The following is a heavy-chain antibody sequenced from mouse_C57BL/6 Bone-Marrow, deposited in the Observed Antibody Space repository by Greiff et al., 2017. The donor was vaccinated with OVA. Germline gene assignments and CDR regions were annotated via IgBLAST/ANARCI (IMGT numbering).Heavy chain of an antibody. CDR1: GYTFTSYW. J-gene: IGHJ4*01. V-gene: IGHV1-52*01. CDR2: IDPSDSET. D-gene: IGHD1-1*01. CDR3: AREKNYYGSSYDYAMDY. Sequence: VKLQQPGAELVRPGSSVKLSCKASGYTFTSYWMHWVKQRPIQGLEWIGNIDPSDSETHYNQKFKDKATLTVDKSSSTAYMQLSSLTSEDSAVYYCAREKNYYGSSYDYAMDYWGQGTSVTVSS.